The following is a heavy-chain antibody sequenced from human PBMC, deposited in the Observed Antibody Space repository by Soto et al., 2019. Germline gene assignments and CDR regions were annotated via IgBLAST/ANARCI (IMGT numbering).Heavy chain of an antibody. Sequence: ITLKESGPTLVKPTQTLTLTCTFSGFSLNTGGVGVGWVRQPRGKAMEWLALIYWDDDERYRPSLRSRLNITKDTINIQVVLTMTYMDPEDTATYYCVRNWRYYGGDSYYGMDAWGQGTTVTVSS. CDR2: IYWDDDE. D-gene: IGHD3-10*01. V-gene: IGHV2-5*02. CDR1: GFSLNTGGVG. CDR3: VRNWRYYGGDSYYGMDA. J-gene: IGHJ6*02.